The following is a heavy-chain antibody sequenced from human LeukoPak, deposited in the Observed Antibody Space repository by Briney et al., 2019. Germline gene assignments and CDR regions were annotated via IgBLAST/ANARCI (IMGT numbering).Heavy chain of an antibody. CDR1: GFTFSSYS. CDR2: ISSSSSTI. D-gene: IGHD3-9*01. Sequence: PGGSLRLSCAASGFTFSSYSMNWVRQAPGKGLEWVSYISSSSSTIYYADSVKGRFTISRDNAKNSLYLQMNSLRAEDTAVYYCARGADYDILTGYYIGVGWFDPWGQGTLVTVSS. V-gene: IGHV3-48*01. J-gene: IGHJ5*02. CDR3: ARGADYDILTGYYIGVGWFDP.